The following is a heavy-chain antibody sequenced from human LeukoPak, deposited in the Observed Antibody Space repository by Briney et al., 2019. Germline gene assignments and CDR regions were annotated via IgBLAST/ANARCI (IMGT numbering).Heavy chain of an antibody. D-gene: IGHD5-18*01. Sequence: PGGSLRLSCAASGFTFSNYAMSWARQAPGKGLEWVSAISGSGGSTYYADSVKGRFTISRDNSKNTLYLQMSSLRAEDTAIYYCARAGYNYGTSDLDYWGQGTLVTVSS. CDR1: GFTFSNYA. J-gene: IGHJ4*02. CDR2: ISGSGGST. V-gene: IGHV3-23*01. CDR3: ARAGYNYGTSDLDY.